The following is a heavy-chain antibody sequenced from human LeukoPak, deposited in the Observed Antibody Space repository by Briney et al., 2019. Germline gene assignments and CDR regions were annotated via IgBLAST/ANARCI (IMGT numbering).Heavy chain of an antibody. CDR1: GFTLSSYS. CDR3: ARGWSYGMDV. D-gene: IGHD3-3*01. V-gene: IGHV3-21*01. Sequence: GGSLRLSCAASGFTLSSYSMNWVRQAPGKGLEWVSSIGTSTAYIFYADSVKGRFTISRDNAKNSVYLQMNSLRAEDTAVYYCARGWSYGMDVWGQGTTATVSS. CDR2: IGTSTAYI. J-gene: IGHJ6*02.